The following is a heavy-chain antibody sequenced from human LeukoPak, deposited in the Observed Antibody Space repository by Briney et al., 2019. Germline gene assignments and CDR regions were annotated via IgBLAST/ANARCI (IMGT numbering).Heavy chain of an antibody. V-gene: IGHV3-48*03. D-gene: IGHD3-22*01. Sequence: TGGSLRLSCAASEFTFSSYEMNWVRQAPGKGLEWVSYISSSGSTIYYADSVKGRFTVSRDNAKKSPYLQMNSLRAEDTAIYYCATYYYDSSAQRGDDAFDIWGQGTMVTVSS. CDR3: ATYYYDSSAQRGDDAFDI. CDR2: ISSSGSTI. CDR1: EFTFSSYE. J-gene: IGHJ3*02.